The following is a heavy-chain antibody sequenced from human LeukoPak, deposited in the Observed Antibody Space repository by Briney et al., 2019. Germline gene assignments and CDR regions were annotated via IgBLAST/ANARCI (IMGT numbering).Heavy chain of an antibody. CDR2: IRDSGDA. CDR1: GFTFSSYA. CDR3: AKAGTSSGSCPWD. D-gene: IGHD6-13*01. J-gene: IGHJ4*02. V-gene: IGHV3-23*01. Sequence: GGSLRLSCAASGFTFSSYAMSWVRQAPGKGLEWVSIIRDSGDAHYADSVRGRFTISRDNSKNTLFLQMNSLRAEDTALYYCAKAGTSSGSCPWDWGQGTLVTVSS.